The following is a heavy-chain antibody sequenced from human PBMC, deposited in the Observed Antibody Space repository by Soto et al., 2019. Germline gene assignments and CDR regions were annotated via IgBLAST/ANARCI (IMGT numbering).Heavy chain of an antibody. CDR2: IIPIFGTA. D-gene: IGHD3-10*01. CDR1: GGTFSSYA. J-gene: IGHJ5*02. Sequence: SVKVSCKASGGTFSSYAISWVRQAPGQGLEWMGGIIPIFGTANYAQKFQGRVTITADESTSAAYMELSSLRSEDTAVYYCARQITMAKNWFDPWGQGTLVTVSS. CDR3: ARQITMAKNWFDP. V-gene: IGHV1-69*13.